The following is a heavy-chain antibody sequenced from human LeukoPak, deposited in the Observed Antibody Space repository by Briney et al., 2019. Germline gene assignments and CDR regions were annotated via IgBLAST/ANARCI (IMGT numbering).Heavy chain of an antibody. Sequence: GGSLRLSCAASGFTFNIYWMSWVRQTPGKGLEWVANINQGGSEKYYVDSVKGRFTISRDNARNSLYLQMNSLRTEDTSVYYCARTPRTSWGIDPWGQGTLVTVSS. CDR2: INQGGSEK. D-gene: IGHD2-2*01. J-gene: IGHJ5*02. V-gene: IGHV3-7*01. CDR1: GFTFNIYW. CDR3: ARTPRTSWGIDP.